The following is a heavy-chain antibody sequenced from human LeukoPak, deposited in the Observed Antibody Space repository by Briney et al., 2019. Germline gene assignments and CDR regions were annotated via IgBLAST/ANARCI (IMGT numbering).Heavy chain of an antibody. CDR2: INIYTGGT. D-gene: IGHD3-22*01. CDR1: GYTFTGYY. Sequence: GASVKVSCKASGYTFTGYYMHWVRQAPGQGLEWMGWINIYTGGTNHAQRFQGRVTMTRDTSIRTAYMELSRLRSDDTAVYYCARVDDRGHYYDSSGPRKLFDYWGQGTLVTVSS. CDR3: ARVDDRGHYYDSSGPRKLFDY. V-gene: IGHV1-2*02. J-gene: IGHJ4*02.